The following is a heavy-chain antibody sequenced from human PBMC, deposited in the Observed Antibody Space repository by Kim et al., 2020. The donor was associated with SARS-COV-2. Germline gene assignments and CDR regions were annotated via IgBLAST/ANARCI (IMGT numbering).Heavy chain of an antibody. CDR3: ARRSGSGWYEVDN. V-gene: IGHV1-8*01. J-gene: IGHJ4*02. Sequence: YAQNCTGRVTTTRNTSISTAYMDLSSLSSEDTAVYYCARRSGSGWYEVDNWGQGTLVTVSS. D-gene: IGHD6-19*01.